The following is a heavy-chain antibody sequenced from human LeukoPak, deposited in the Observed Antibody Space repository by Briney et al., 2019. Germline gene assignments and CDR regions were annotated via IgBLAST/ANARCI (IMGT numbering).Heavy chain of an antibody. J-gene: IGHJ4*02. V-gene: IGHV3-74*01. CDR2: IDSDAIST. Sequence: PGGSLRLTCAASGFTFSSYWMHWVSQAPGKGLVWVSRIDSDAISTTYADSVKGRFTISRDNAKNTLYLQMNSLRAEDTAVYYCARKGLSSYYFDSWGQGALVTVSS. CDR3: ARKGLSSYYFDS. D-gene: IGHD6-6*01. CDR1: GFTFSSYW.